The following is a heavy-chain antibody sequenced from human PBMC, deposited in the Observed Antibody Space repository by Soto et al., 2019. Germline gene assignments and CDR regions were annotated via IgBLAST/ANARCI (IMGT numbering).Heavy chain of an antibody. CDR3: ARDYLQPFDY. J-gene: IGHJ4*02. CDR1: GYTFTTYG. D-gene: IGHD3-16*02. Sequence: QVQLVQSGAEVKEPGASGKVSCKVSGYTFTTYGISGVRQAPGLGLEWMGWITPYNGNTDYAQKFQGRVTMTTDTSTSTAYMDLRSLRSEDTAVYYCARDYLQPFDYWGQGTLVTVSS. CDR2: ITPYNGNT. V-gene: IGHV1-18*04.